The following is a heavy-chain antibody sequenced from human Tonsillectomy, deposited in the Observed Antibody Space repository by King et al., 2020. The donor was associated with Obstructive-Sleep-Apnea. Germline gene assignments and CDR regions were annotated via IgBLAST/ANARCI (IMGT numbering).Heavy chain of an antibody. V-gene: IGHV5-51*01. CDR3: ARGSGSSGYYTYTGLDV. CDR1: GYSFTSYW. J-gene: IGHJ6*02. Sequence: VQLVQSGAEVKKPGESLKISCKGSGYSFTSYWIGWVRQMPGKGLEWMGIIYPGDSDSRYSPSFAGQVTMSVEKSISTAYLQWSSLKASDTAMFYCARGSGSSGYYTYTGLDVWGQATTVTVSS. D-gene: IGHD3-22*01. CDR2: IYPGDSDS.